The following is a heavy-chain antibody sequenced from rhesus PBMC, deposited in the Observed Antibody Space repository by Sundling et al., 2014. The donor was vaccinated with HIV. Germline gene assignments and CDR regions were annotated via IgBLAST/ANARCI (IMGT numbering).Heavy chain of an antibody. D-gene: IGHD6-31*01. Sequence: QVQLQESGPGLVKASETLSLTCAVSGFSITSSYYYWNWIRQSPGKGLEWIGYITYSGSTTYNPSLKNRVTISRDTSKNQFSLQVTSVTAADTAVYYCARVHIGAADYFDFWGQGVLVTVSS. CDR1: GFSITSSYYY. CDR3: ARVHIGAADYFDF. CDR2: ITYSGST. J-gene: IGHJ4*01. V-gene: IGHV4-122*02.